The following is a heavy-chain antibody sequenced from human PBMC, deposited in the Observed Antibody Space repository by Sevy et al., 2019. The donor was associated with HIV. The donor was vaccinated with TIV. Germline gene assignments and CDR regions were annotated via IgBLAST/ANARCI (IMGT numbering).Heavy chain of an antibody. CDR3: ARDYGGNSDAFDY. Sequence: GGSLRLSCAASGFTFSSYAMHWVRQAPGKGLEWVAVISYDGSNKYYADSVKGRFTISRDNSKNTLYLQMNSLSAEDTAVYYCARDYGGNSDAFDYWGQGTLVTVSS. CDR2: ISYDGSNK. D-gene: IGHD4-17*01. V-gene: IGHV3-30-3*01. J-gene: IGHJ4*02. CDR1: GFTFSSYA.